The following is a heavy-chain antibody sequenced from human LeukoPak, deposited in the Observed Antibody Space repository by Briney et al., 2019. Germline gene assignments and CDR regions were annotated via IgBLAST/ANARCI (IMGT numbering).Heavy chain of an antibody. CDR3: AKARPTYSSSWYYYYYGMDV. CDR2: ISGSGGST. V-gene: IGHV3-23*01. Sequence: PGGSLRLSCAASGFTFSSYAMSWVRQAPGKGLEWVSAISGSGGSTYYADSAKGRFTISRDNSKNTLYLQMNSLRAEDTAVYYCAKARPTYSSSWYYYYYGMDVWGQGTTVTVSS. D-gene: IGHD6-13*01. J-gene: IGHJ6*02. CDR1: GFTFSSYA.